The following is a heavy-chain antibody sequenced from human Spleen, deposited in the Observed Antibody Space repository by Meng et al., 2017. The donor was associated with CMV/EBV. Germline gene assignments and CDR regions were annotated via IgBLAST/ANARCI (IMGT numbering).Heavy chain of an antibody. CDR1: GFTFSNAW. D-gene: IGHD1-26*01. CDR3: IVGATPLDY. J-gene: IGHJ4*02. Sequence: GESLKISCAASGFTFSNAWMNWVRQAPGKGLEWVGRVKSQINGGTTDYAAPVKGRFTISRDDSKNTLYLQMNSLKTEDTAVYYCIVGATPLDYWGQGTLVTVSS. V-gene: IGHV3-15*01. CDR2: VKSQINGGTT.